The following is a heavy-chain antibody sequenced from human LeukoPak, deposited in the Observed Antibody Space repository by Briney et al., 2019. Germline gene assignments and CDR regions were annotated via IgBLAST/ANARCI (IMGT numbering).Heavy chain of an antibody. Sequence: ASVKVSCKASGGTFSSYAISWVRQAPGQGLEWMGWMNPTSGNTGYAQKFQGRVTMTRNTSISTAYIELSSLRSEDTAVYYCARVFPLPSGWSDYWGQGTLVTVSS. D-gene: IGHD6-19*01. J-gene: IGHJ4*02. V-gene: IGHV1-8*02. CDR1: GGTFSSYA. CDR3: ARVFPLPSGWSDY. CDR2: MNPTSGNT.